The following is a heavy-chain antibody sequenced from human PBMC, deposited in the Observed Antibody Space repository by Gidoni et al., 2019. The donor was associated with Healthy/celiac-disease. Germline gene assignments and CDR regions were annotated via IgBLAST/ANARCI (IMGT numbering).Heavy chain of an antibody. D-gene: IGHD1-26*01. V-gene: IGHV4-39*01. CDR1: GGSISSSSYY. CDR3: ARQGRHIVGATDWFDP. CDR2: IYYSGST. J-gene: IGHJ5*02. Sequence: QLQLQESGPGLVKPSETLSLTCTVSGGSISSSSYYWGWIRQPPGKGLEWIGSIYYSGSTYYNPSLKSRVTISVDTSKNQFSLKLSSVTAADTAVYYCARQGRHIVGATDWFDPWGQGTLVTVSS.